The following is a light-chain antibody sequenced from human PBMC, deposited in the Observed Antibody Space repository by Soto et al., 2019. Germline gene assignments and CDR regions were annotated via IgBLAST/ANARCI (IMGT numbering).Light chain of an antibody. Sequence: DIPMTQSPSILSASVGDRVTITCRASQSISSWLAWYQQKPGKAPNLLIHKASHLESGVPSRFSGSGSGTEFTLTISSLKPGDFATYYCQHYNTYPWTFGQGTKVEIK. CDR1: QSISSW. J-gene: IGKJ1*01. CDR3: QHYNTYPWT. V-gene: IGKV1-5*03. CDR2: KAS.